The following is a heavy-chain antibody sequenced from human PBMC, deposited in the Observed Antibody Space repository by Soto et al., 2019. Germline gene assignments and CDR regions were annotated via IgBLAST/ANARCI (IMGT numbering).Heavy chain of an antibody. CDR2: ISGSGGST. Sequence: EVQLLESGGGLVQPGGSLRLSCAASGFTFSSYAMSWVRQAPGKGLEWVSAISGSGGSTYYADSVKGRFTISRDNSKNTLYLQMNSLRAEDTAVYYCAKDFRYSGYDYYYYYGMDVWGQGTTVTVSS. CDR3: AKDFRYSGYDYYYYYGMDV. V-gene: IGHV3-23*01. D-gene: IGHD5-12*01. J-gene: IGHJ6*02. CDR1: GFTFSSYA.